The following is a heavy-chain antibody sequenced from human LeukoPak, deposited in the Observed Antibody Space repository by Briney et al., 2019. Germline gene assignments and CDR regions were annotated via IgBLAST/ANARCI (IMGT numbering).Heavy chain of an antibody. CDR2: ISSSSSYI. Sequence: PGGSLRLSCAASGFTFSSYNMNWVRQAPGKGLEWVSSISSSSSYIYYADSVKGRLTISRDNAKNSLYLQMNSLRAEDTAVYYCARDRESSSWFDYWGQGTLVTVSS. CDR1: GFTFSSYN. D-gene: IGHD6-13*01. V-gene: IGHV3-21*01. J-gene: IGHJ4*02. CDR3: ARDRESSSWFDY.